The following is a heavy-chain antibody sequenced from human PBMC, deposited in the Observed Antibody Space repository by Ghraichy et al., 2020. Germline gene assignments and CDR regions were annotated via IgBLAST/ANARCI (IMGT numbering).Heavy chain of an antibody. CDR1: GDSVSSNSAA. CDR2: TYYRSKWHN. V-gene: IGHV6-1*01. D-gene: IGHD4-23*01. Sequence: SQTLSLTCAISGDSVSSNSAAWNWIRQSPSRGLEWLGRTYYRSKWHNDYAVSVKSRITINPDTSKNQFSLQLNSVTPKDTAVYYCASGDTVITAGAFDIWGQGTMVTVSS. CDR3: ASGDTVITAGAFDI. J-gene: IGHJ3*02.